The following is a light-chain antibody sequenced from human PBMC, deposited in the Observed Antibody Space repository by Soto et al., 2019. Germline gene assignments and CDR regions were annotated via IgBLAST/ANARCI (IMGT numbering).Light chain of an antibody. CDR2: DVS. Sequence: QSALPQPASVSGSPGQSITISCTGISSDVGGYNYVSWYQQHPGKAPKLMIYDVSNRPSGVSNRFSGSKSGNTASLTISGLQAEDEADYYCSSYTSSSILVVFGGGTKLTVL. CDR1: SSDVGGYNY. CDR3: SSYTSSSILVV. V-gene: IGLV2-14*01. J-gene: IGLJ2*01.